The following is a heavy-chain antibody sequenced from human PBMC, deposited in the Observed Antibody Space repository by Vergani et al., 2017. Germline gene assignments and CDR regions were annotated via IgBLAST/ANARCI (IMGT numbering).Heavy chain of an antibody. D-gene: IGHD3-3*01. CDR2: ISGSGGST. V-gene: IGHV3-23*01. Sequence: EVQLLESGGGLVQPGGSLRLSCAASGFTFSSYAMSWVRQAPGKGLEWVSAISGSGGSTAYADSVKGRFTISRDNSKNTLYLQMNSLRAEDTAVYYCAAALNYDFWSGYYREEYYYMDFWGKGTTVTVSS. J-gene: IGHJ6*03. CDR1: GFTFSSYA. CDR3: AAALNYDFWSGYYREEYYYMDF.